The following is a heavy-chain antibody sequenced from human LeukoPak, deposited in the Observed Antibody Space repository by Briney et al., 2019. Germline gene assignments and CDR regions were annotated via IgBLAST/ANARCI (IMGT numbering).Heavy chain of an antibody. CDR1: GFTFSSYA. CDR3: ARDSVIWSPIAAAGIKYYYYYMDV. J-gene: IGHJ6*03. V-gene: IGHV3-30-3*01. CDR2: ISYDGSNK. Sequence: GRSLRLSCAASGFTFSSYAMHRVRQAPGKGLEWVAVISYDGSNKYYADSVKGRFTISRDNSKNTLYLQMNSLRAEDTAVYYCARDSVIWSPIAAAGIKYYYYYMDVWGKGTTVTVSS. D-gene: IGHD6-13*01.